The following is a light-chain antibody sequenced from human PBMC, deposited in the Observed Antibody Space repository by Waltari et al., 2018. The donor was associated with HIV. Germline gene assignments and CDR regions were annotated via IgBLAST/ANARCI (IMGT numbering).Light chain of an antibody. V-gene: IGLV2-8*01. J-gene: IGLJ3*02. CDR3: SSYAGSSWV. CDR1: SSDVGGYNY. CDR2: EVS. Sequence: QSALTQPPSASGSPGQPVTISCSGTSSDVGGYNYVYWYQQHPGKAPKLMIYEVSKRPSGVPARFSGSKSGNTASLTVSGLQAEDEADYYCSSYAGSSWVFGGGTKLTVL.